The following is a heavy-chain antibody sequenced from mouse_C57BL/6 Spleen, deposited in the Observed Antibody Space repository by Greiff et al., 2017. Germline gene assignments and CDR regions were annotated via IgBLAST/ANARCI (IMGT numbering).Heavy chain of an antibody. D-gene: IGHD1-1*01. CDR1: GFTFTDYY. Sequence: EVMLVESGGGLVQPGGSLSLSCAASGFTFTDYYMSWVRQPPGKALEWLGFIRNKANGYTTEYSASVKGRFTISRDNSQSILYLQMNALRAEDSATYYCARPYYYGSSPYFDVWGTGTTVTVSS. J-gene: IGHJ1*03. CDR3: ARPYYYGSSPYFDV. V-gene: IGHV7-3*01. CDR2: IRNKANGYTT.